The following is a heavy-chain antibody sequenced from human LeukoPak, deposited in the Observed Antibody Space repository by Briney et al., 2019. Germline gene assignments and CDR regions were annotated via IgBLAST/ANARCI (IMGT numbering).Heavy chain of an antibody. CDR2: INHSGST. V-gene: IGHV4-34*01. CDR1: GGSFSGYY. J-gene: IGHJ6*02. Sequence: SETLSLTCAVYGGSFSGYYWSWIRQPPGKGLEWIGEINHSGSTNYNPSLKSRVAIPINTSKNQFSLKLSSVTAAETAVYYCARTPNIVVVPAAIDPGYYYYGMDVWGQGTTVTVSS. CDR3: ARTPNIVVVPAAIDPGYYYYGMDV. D-gene: IGHD2-2*01.